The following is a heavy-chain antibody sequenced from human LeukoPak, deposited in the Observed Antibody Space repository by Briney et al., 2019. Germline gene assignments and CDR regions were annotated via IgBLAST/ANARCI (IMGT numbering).Heavy chain of an antibody. CDR1: DYSISSGYH. D-gene: IGHD4-17*01. V-gene: IGHV4-38-2*02. J-gene: IGHJ5*02. CDR2: IYHLGNS. CDR3: ARVGDYGDYVNWFDP. Sequence: PSETLSLTCIVSDYSISSGYHWGWIREPPGKGLEWIGSIYHLGNSYYNPSLKSRVTISVDTSKNQFSLKMNSVTAADTAVYYCARVGDYGDYVNWFDPWGQGTLVTVSS.